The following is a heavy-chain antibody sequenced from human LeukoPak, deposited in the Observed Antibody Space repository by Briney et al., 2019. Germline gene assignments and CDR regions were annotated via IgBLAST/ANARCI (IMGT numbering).Heavy chain of an antibody. Sequence: PGRSLRLLCAASGFTFSSYAVQWPRQSPGRGLEWVAVISYDGSNKYYADSVKGRFTISRDNSKNTLYLQMNRLRAEDTAVYYCARDWGYCSGGSCYSFDYWGQGTLVTVSS. CDR2: ISYDGSNK. CDR1: GFTFSSYA. V-gene: IGHV3-30*04. D-gene: IGHD2-15*01. CDR3: ARDWGYCSGGSCYSFDY. J-gene: IGHJ4*02.